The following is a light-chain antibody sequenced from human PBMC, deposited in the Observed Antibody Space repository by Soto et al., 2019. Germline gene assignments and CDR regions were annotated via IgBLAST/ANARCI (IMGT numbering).Light chain of an antibody. Sequence: VVMTQSPATVSVSPGERVTLSCRASQSVSSDLAWYQQKPGQAPRLLIYGASTRATGIPARFSGSGFGTEFTIVISSLQSDDFGVSYCQQYFPWPPTFTFGQGTKLEIK. J-gene: IGKJ2*01. CDR3: QQYFPWPPTFT. CDR2: GAS. V-gene: IGKV3-15*01. CDR1: QSVSSD.